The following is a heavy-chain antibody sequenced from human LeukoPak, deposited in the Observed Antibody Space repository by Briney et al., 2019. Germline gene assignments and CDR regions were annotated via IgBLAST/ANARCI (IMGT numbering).Heavy chain of an antibody. J-gene: IGHJ4*02. D-gene: IGHD6-13*01. Sequence: AGGSLRLSCAASGFTFDDYAMHWVRQAPGKGLEWVSGISWNSGSIGYADSVKGRFTISRDNAKNSLYLQMNSLRAEDTALYYCARFGAAGYHFDYWGQGTLVTVSS. CDR2: ISWNSGSI. CDR3: ARFGAAGYHFDY. CDR1: GFTFDDYA. V-gene: IGHV3-9*01.